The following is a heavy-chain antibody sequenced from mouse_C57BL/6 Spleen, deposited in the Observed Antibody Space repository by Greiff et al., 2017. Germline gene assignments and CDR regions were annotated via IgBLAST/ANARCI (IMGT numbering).Heavy chain of an antibody. J-gene: IGHJ1*03. CDR2: ISSGGSYT. CDR3: AGSSVLQRAYFDV. CDR1: GFTFSSYG. Sequence: EVQGVESGGDLVKPGASLKLSCAASGFTFSSYGMSWVRQTPDKRLEWVATISSGGSYTYYPDSLKGRFTVSRDNAKTTLYLQLSSLKSEDTAMYYCAGSSVLQRAYFDVWGTGTTVTVSS. V-gene: IGHV5-6*01. D-gene: IGHD1-1*01.